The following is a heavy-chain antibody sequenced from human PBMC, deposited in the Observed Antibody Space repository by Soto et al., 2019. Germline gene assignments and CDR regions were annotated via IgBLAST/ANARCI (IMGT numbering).Heavy chain of an antibody. CDR1: GGSISSYY. D-gene: IGHD4-4*01. CDR3: ARAGNTVTTMTSLDY. CDR2: IYYSGST. J-gene: IGHJ4*02. Sequence: PSEPLSLTCTASGGSISSYYWSWIRQPPGKGLEWIGYIYYSGSTNYNPSLKSRVTISVDTSKHQFSLKLSSVTAADTAGYYCARAGNTVTTMTSLDYWGQGTLVTVSS. V-gene: IGHV4-59*01.